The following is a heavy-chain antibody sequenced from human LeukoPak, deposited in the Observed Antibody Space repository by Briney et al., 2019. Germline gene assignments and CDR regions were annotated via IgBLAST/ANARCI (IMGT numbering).Heavy chain of an antibody. CDR2: ISGSGGST. V-gene: IGHV3-23*01. CDR1: GFTFSSYA. Sequence: RGSLRLPCAASGFTFSSYAMSWVRQAPGKGLEWVSAISGSGGSTYYADSVKGRFTISRDNSKNTLYLQMNSLRAEDTAVYYCAKDLLITAAGENDYWGQGTLVTVSS. J-gene: IGHJ4*02. CDR3: AKDLLITAAGENDY. D-gene: IGHD6-13*01.